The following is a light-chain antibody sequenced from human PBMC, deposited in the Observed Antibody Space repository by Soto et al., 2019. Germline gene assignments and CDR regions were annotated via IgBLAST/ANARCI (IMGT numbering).Light chain of an antibody. CDR3: FSYAGSYTWV. J-gene: IGLJ3*02. CDR2: DVS. Sequence: QSALTQPRSVSGSPGQSVTISCTGTSSDVGGYNYVSWYQQHPGKAPKLMIYDVSKRPSGVPDRFSGSKSGNTASLTISGLQAEDEADYYCFSYAGSYTWVFGGVTQLTVL. CDR1: SSDVGGYNY. V-gene: IGLV2-11*01.